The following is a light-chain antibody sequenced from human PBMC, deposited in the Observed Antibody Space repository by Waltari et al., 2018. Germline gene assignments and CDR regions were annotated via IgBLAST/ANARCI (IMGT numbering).Light chain of an antibody. CDR2: WAS. Sequence: DIVMTQSPDSLAVSLGERGTINCKSSQSVLYSSNNKNYLAWYQQKPGQPPKLLIYWASTRESGVPDRFSGSGSGTDFTLTISSLQAEDVAVYYCQQYYSTPGYTFGQGTKLEIK. CDR3: QQYYSTPGYT. J-gene: IGKJ2*01. V-gene: IGKV4-1*01. CDR1: QSVLYSSNNKNY.